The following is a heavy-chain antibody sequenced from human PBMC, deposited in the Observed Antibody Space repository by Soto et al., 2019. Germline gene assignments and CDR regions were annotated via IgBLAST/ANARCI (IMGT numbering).Heavy chain of an antibody. CDR1: GDSIGTGAFY. V-gene: IGHV4-31*03. CDR2: VSVSGNA. Sequence: HLQESGPGLVAPSQTLSLRCTVSGDSIGTGAFYWSWIRQFPGKGLEWIGYVSVSGNAYYNPSLKSRVAMSIETSENQLSLRLLSVTAADAAVYFCARALGGVSAPGMDVWGQGTTVIVSS. J-gene: IGHJ6*02. CDR3: ARALGGVSAPGMDV. D-gene: IGHD3-3*01.